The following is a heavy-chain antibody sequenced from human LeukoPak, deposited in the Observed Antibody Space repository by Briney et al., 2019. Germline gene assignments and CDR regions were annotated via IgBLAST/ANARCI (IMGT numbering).Heavy chain of an antibody. CDR2: ISWNSGSI. D-gene: IGHD6-19*01. V-gene: IGHV3-9*01. Sequence: GGSLRLSCAASGFTFDDYAMHWVRQAPGKGLEWISGISWNSGSIGYADSVKGRFTISRDNAKNSLYLQMNSLRAEDTALYYCAKDISSGLTDYYYGMDVWGQGTTVTVSS. J-gene: IGHJ6*02. CDR3: AKDISSGLTDYYYGMDV. CDR1: GFTFDDYA.